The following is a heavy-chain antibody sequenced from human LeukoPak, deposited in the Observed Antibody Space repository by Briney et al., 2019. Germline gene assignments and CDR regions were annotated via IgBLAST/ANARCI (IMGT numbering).Heavy chain of an antibody. Sequence: SEALSLTCAVYGGSLSGYYWSWIRQPPGKGLEWIGEINQSGSTNYNPSLKSRVTISVDTSKKQFSLNLSPVTAADTAVYYCAAGCSSTSCYWYYYTDVWGKGTTVTVSS. CDR3: AAGCSSTSCYWYYYTDV. CDR2: INQSGST. D-gene: IGHD2-2*01. J-gene: IGHJ6*03. CDR1: GGSLSGYY. V-gene: IGHV4-34*01.